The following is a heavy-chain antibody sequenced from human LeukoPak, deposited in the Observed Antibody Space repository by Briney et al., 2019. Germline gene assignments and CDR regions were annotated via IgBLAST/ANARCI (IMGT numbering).Heavy chain of an antibody. J-gene: IGHJ6*02. Sequence: GMSLRLSCAASGFTFSSYGMHWVRQAPGKGLEWVTVIRYAGSNKSSADYVKVRFTISRDNSKATLYLQMNSLRAEDTAVYYGARFDIAAAGYYYYYGMDVWGQGTTVTVSS. D-gene: IGHD6-13*01. V-gene: IGHV3-33*01. CDR3: ARFDIAAAGYYYYYGMDV. CDR2: IRYAGSNK. CDR1: GFTFSSYG.